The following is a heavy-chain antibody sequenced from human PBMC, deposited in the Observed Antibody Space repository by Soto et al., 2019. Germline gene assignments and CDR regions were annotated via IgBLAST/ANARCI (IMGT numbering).Heavy chain of an antibody. CDR1: AYTLTSYD. Sequence: ASVKVSCKASAYTLTSYDMHWVRQATGQGLEWMGIINPSGGSTSYAQKFQGRVTMTRDTSTSTVYMELSSLRSEDTAVYYCARDGTSLTAAGFLDYWGQGTLVTVSS. CDR3: ARDGTSLTAAGFLDY. D-gene: IGHD6-13*01. V-gene: IGHV1-46*01. CDR2: INPSGGST. J-gene: IGHJ4*02.